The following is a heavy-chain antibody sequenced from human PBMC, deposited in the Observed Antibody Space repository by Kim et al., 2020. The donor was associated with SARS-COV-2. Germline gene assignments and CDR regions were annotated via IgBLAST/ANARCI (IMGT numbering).Heavy chain of an antibody. CDR2: TRNKANSYTT. V-gene: IGHV3-72*01. D-gene: IGHD3-16*01. CDR3: FWAYRDAFDI. J-gene: IGHJ3*02. CDR1: GFTFSDHY. Sequence: GGSLRLSCAASGFTFSDHYMDWVRQAPGKGLEWVGRTRNKANSYTTEYAASVKGRFTISRDDSKNSLYLQMNSLKTEDTAVYYCFWAYRDAFDIWGQGTMVTVSS.